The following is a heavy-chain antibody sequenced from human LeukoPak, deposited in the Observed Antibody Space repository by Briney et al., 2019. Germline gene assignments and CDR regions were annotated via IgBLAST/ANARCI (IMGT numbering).Heavy chain of an antibody. V-gene: IGHV1-8*01. CDR2: MNPNSCNT. CDR1: GYTFTSYD. J-gene: IGHJ4*02. D-gene: IGHD2/OR15-2a*01. CDR3: ARVSGGGSMGN. Sequence: VASVKVSCKASGYTFTSYDINWLRQATGQGLEWMGWMNPNSCNTGYAQKFQGRVTMTRNTSISTAYMELSSLRSEDTAVYDCARVSGGGSMGNWGQGTLVTVSS.